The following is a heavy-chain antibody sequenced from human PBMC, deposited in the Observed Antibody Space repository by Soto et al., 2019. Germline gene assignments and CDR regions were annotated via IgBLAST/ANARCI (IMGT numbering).Heavy chain of an antibody. Sequence: QVQLVESGGGVVQPGRSLRLSCAASGFTFSSYGMHWVRQAPGKGLEWVAVIWYDGSNKYYEDSVKGRFTISRDNSKNTLYLQMNSLRAEDTAVYYCAREDAAGKVMDVWGQGTTVTVSS. D-gene: IGHD6-13*01. V-gene: IGHV3-33*01. CDR3: AREDAAGKVMDV. J-gene: IGHJ6*02. CDR1: GFTFSSYG. CDR2: IWYDGSNK.